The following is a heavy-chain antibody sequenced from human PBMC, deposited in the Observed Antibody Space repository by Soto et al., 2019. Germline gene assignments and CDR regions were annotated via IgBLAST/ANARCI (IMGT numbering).Heavy chain of an antibody. CDR2: ISSSSSTI. V-gene: IGHV3-48*02. D-gene: IGHD3-16*01. CDR3: ARDLHYDYVWGDSRYFDY. Sequence: GGVLGVASAASGLSFNSYSKNWVRKATGKGLEWVAHISSSSSTIKYADSVEGRFTISRDHDKNSLYLQMNSLTDEDTAVYYCARDLHYDYVWGDSRYFDYWGQGTRVTVSS. J-gene: IGHJ4*02. CDR1: GLSFNSYS.